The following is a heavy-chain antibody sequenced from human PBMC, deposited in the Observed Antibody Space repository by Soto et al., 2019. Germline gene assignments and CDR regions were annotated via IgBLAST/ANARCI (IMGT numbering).Heavy chain of an antibody. Sequence: EVHLVESGGGLVQPGRSLRLSCAASGFTFDDFAMHWVRQAPGKGLEWVSGISWHSASRGYADSVRGRFTISRDNAKNFLYLQMDSLGPEDTALYYFAKERWIDFCSALDVWGKGTAVTVSS. V-gene: IGHV3-9*01. D-gene: IGHD3-3*01. CDR2: ISWHSASR. J-gene: IGHJ6*04. CDR3: AKERWIDFCSALDV. CDR1: GFTFDDFA.